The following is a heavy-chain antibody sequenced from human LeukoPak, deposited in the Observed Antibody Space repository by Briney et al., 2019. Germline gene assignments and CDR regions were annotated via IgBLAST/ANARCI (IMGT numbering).Heavy chain of an antibody. CDR3: ARRAGAYSHPYDY. CDR2: TSYDGTNE. V-gene: IGHV3-30*14. J-gene: IGHJ4*02. Sequence: PGGSLRLSCAASGFTFSNYAMHWVRQAPGKGLEWVAVTSYDGTNEKYADFVKGRFTISRDNSKNTLYLQMNSLRAEDTAVYYCARRAGAYSHPYDYWGQGTLVTVSS. D-gene: IGHD4/OR15-4a*01. CDR1: GFTFSNYA.